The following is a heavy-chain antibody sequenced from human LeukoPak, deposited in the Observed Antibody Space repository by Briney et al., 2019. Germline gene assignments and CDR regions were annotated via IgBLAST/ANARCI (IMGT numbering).Heavy chain of an antibody. CDR1: GFTVSSSY. CDR2: IYSGGST. V-gene: IGHV3-53*01. Sequence: PGGSLRLSCAASGFTVSSSYMSWVRQAPGKGLEWVSIIYSGGSTYYADSVKGRFTISRDNSKNTLYLQPDSLRADDTAVYFCARVGRYNWFDPWGQGTLVTVSS. CDR3: ARVGRYNWFDP. J-gene: IGHJ5*02.